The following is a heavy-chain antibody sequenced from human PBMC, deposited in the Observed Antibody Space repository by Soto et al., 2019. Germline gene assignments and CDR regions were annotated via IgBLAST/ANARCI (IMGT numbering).Heavy chain of an antibody. Sequence: GESLKISCKGSGYSFTSYWIGWVRQMPGKGLEWMGIIYPGDSDTRYSPSFQGQVTISADKSISTAYLQWSSLKASDTAMYYCARPHNSAAAGKNYYYGMDVWGQGTTVTVPS. J-gene: IGHJ6*02. CDR2: IYPGDSDT. CDR1: GYSFTSYW. D-gene: IGHD6-13*01. CDR3: ARPHNSAAAGKNYYYGMDV. V-gene: IGHV5-51*01.